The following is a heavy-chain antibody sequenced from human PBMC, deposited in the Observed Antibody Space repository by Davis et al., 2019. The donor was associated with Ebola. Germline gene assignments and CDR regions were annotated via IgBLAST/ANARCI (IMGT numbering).Heavy chain of an antibody. V-gene: IGHV4-34*01. Sequence: MPGGSLRLSCAVYGGSFSGYYWTWIRQPPGKGLEWIGELNHHGSTNYNPSLKSRVTMSKDTSKNQFSLKLNSVTAADTSMYYCARSRDDYVWGSYRSAKEDTYYFDYWSQGSLVTVSS. D-gene: IGHD3-16*02. CDR2: LNHHGST. J-gene: IGHJ4*02. CDR1: GGSFSGYY. CDR3: ARSRDDYVWGSYRSAKEDTYYFDY.